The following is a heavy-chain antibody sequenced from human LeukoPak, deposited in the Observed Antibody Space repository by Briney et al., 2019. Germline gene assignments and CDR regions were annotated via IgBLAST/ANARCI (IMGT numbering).Heavy chain of an antibody. CDR2: INPKSGGT. D-gene: IGHD6-19*01. CDR3: ARAVYSSGWNDY. V-gene: IGHV1-2*02. CDR1: GYTFTDYH. Sequence: ASVKVPCKASGYTFTDYHMHWVRQAPGQGLEWMGWINPKSGGTKYAQNFQGRVTMSRDTSISTAYMELDRLRSDDAAVYFCARAVYSSGWNDYWGQGTLVTVSS. J-gene: IGHJ4*02.